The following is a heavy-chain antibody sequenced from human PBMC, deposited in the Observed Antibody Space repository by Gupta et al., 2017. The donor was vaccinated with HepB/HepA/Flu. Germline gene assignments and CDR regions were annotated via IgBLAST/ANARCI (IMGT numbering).Heavy chain of an antibody. D-gene: IGHD6-6*01. CDR1: GGSISSYY. Sequence: QVQLQESGPGLVQPSETLSLTCTVSGGSISSYYWSWIRQPPGKGLEWIGYIYYSGSTNYNPSLKSRVTISVDTSKNQFSLKLSSVTAADTAVYYCARLAARYERPKDAFDIWGQGTMVTVSS. V-gene: IGHV4-59*01. CDR3: ARLAARYERPKDAFDI. J-gene: IGHJ3*02. CDR2: IYYSGST.